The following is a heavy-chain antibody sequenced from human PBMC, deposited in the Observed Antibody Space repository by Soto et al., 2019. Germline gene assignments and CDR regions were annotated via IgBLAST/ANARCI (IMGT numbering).Heavy chain of an antibody. D-gene: IGHD2-15*01. Sequence: GESLKISCKGSGYSFTSYWIGWVRQMPGKGLEWMGIIYPGDSDTRYSPSFQGQVTISADKSISTAYLQWSSLKASDTAMYYCARLVGDCSGGSCYNWFDPWGRGTLVTVSS. V-gene: IGHV5-51*01. CDR3: ARLVGDCSGGSCYNWFDP. J-gene: IGHJ5*02. CDR2: IYPGDSDT. CDR1: GYSFTSYW.